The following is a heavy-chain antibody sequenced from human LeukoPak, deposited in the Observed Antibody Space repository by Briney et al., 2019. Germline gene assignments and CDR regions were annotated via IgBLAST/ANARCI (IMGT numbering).Heavy chain of an antibody. J-gene: IGHJ6*02. CDR3: ARDLGWELEGSYYYYGMDV. Sequence: ASVKVSCKASGYSFSYFGINWVRQAPGQGLEWMGWINCYNGNTNYAQKSEGRLTLTTDTATSSVYMELRNLRSDDTAVYYCARDLGWELEGSYYYYGMDVWGQGTTVTVSS. CDR1: GYSFSYFG. V-gene: IGHV1-18*01. CDR2: INCYNGNT. D-gene: IGHD1-26*01.